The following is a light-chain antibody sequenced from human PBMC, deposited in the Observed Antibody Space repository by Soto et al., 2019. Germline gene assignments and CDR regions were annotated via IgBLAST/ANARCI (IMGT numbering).Light chain of an antibody. J-gene: IGLJ2*01. CDR3: AAWDDSLLGLV. CDR2: SDN. Sequence: QSVLTQPPSASGTPGQRVTISCSGSSSNIGSNTVNWYQQLPGTAPQLLIYSDNQRHSGVPDRFSGSKSGTSASLAISGLQSEDEADYYCAAWDDSLLGLVFGGGTKLTVL. V-gene: IGLV1-44*01. CDR1: SSNIGSNT.